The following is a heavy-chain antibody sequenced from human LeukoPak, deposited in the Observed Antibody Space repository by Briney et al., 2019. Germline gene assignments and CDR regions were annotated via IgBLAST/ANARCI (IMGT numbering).Heavy chain of an antibody. V-gene: IGHV3-23*01. Sequence: GGSLRLSCAASGFTFSSYAMSWVRQAPGKGLEWVSSISGSGDNACYADSVKDRFSISRDNSKTTVSLQMNSLRAEDTAVYYCAKGRGTAVTSAANYWGQGTLVTVSS. J-gene: IGHJ4*02. D-gene: IGHD4-17*01. CDR3: AKGRGTAVTSAANY. CDR2: ISGSGDNA. CDR1: GFTFSSYA.